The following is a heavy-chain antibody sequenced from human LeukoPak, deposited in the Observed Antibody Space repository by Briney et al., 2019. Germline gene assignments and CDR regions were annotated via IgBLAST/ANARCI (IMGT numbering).Heavy chain of an antibody. Sequence: ASVKVSCKASGYTFTSYYMHWERQAPGQGLEWMGIINPSGGSTSYAQTFQVRVTMTSDTATSTVYMYLRSLSPEDTAVSYCARGPDATHDFWSGYSYYYGMDVWGQGTTVTVSS. D-gene: IGHD3-3*01. V-gene: IGHV1-46*01. CDR2: INPSGGST. CDR3: ARGPDATHDFWSGYSYYYGMDV. CDR1: GYTFTSYY. J-gene: IGHJ6*02.